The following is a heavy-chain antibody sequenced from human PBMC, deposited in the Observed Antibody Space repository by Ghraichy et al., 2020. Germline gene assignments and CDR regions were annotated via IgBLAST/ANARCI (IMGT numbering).Heavy chain of an antibody. CDR2: FYYGGTT. D-gene: IGHD3-10*01. CDR3: ARHSGSYYYGSGSYYSNWFDP. J-gene: IGHJ5*02. CDR1: GASISHTYY. Sequence: GSLRPSCTVSGASISHTYYWAWIRQPPGKGLEWIGSFYYGGTTYYNPSLESRITISVDTSNNQFSLKLNSVTASDTAVYYCARHSGSYYYGSGSYYSNWFDPWGQGTLVTVSS. V-gene: IGHV4-39*01.